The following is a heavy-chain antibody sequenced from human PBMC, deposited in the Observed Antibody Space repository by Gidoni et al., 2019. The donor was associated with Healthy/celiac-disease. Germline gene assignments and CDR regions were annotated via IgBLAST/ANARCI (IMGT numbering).Heavy chain of an antibody. D-gene: IGHD2-15*01. CDR2: ISWNSGSI. CDR1: GFTFDDYA. V-gene: IGHV3-9*01. Sequence: EVQLVESGGGLVQPGRSLRLSCAASGFTFDDYAMHWVRQAPGKGLECVSGISWNSGSIGYADSVKGRFTISRDNAKNSLYLQMNSLRAEDTALYYCAKDKGCSGGSCYSYYDYGMDVWGQGTTVTVSS. CDR3: AKDKGCSGGSCYSYYDYGMDV. J-gene: IGHJ6*02.